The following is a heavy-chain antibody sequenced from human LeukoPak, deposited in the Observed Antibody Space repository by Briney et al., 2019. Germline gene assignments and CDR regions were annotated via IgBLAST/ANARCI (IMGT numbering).Heavy chain of an antibody. Sequence: GGSLRLSCAASEFPVGSNYMTWVRQAPGKGLEWVSLIYSGGSTYYADSVKGRFTISRDNSKNTLYLQMNSLRAEDTAVYYCARYLYGDYGWFDPWGQGTLVTVSS. D-gene: IGHD4-17*01. CDR3: ARYLYGDYGWFDP. V-gene: IGHV3-66*01. CDR2: IYSGGST. CDR1: EFPVGSNY. J-gene: IGHJ5*02.